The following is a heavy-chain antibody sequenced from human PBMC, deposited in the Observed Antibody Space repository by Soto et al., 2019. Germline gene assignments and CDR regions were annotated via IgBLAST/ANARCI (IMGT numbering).Heavy chain of an antibody. J-gene: IGHJ5*02. CDR2: INWDSEQI. Sequence: GGSLRLSCAASGFEFEDYARYWVRQGPGKGLEWVSGINWDSEQIGYADSVKGRFTISRDNAKNSLYLQMNGLRAEDTALYFCAKGGFSSEDYGTSGYDSWIDTWGQGTRVTVSS. V-gene: IGHV3-9*01. D-gene: IGHD3-22*01. CDR3: AKGGFSSEDYGTSGYDSWIDT. CDR1: GFEFEDYA.